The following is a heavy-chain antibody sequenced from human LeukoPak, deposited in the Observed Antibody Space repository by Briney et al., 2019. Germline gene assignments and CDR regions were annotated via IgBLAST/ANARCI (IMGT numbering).Heavy chain of an antibody. CDR2: MTGPADTT. Sequence: PGWSLRLSCAASGFNFNNFAMSWVRQAPGKGLEWLSAMTGPADTTYYAESVKGRFTISRDYSKSMVFLQMNSLRVEDTAIYYCAKGAEIDHWGQGTLVTVSS. V-gene: IGHV3-23*01. J-gene: IGHJ4*02. CDR3: AKGAEIDH. CDR1: GFNFNNFA.